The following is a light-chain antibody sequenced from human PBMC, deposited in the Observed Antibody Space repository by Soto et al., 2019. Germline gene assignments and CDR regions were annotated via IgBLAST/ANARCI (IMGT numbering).Light chain of an antibody. J-gene: IGKJ4*01. CDR2: DAS. CDR1: QSLSSY. CDR3: QQRSNWPLT. V-gene: IGKV3-11*01. Sequence: EIVLTQSPATLSLSPGERATLSCRASQSLSSYLAWYRQKPGQAPRLLIYDASNRATGIPARFSGSGSGTDFTLTISSLEPEDFAVYYCQQRSNWPLTLGGGTKVDIK.